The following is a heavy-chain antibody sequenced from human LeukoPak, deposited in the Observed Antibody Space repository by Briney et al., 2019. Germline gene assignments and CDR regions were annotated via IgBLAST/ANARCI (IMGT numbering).Heavy chain of an antibody. CDR3: ARLNEYCSGGSCYAYDF. CDR1: GGSITSYY. Sequence: PSETLSLTCTVSGGSITSYYWSWIRQPPGKGLEWIGNIYYSGSTNYNPSLKSRVTISVETSKNQFSLKLTSVTAADTAVYYCARLNEYCSGGSCYAYDFWGQGTLVTVSS. V-gene: IGHV4-59*01. CDR2: IYYSGST. J-gene: IGHJ4*02. D-gene: IGHD2-15*01.